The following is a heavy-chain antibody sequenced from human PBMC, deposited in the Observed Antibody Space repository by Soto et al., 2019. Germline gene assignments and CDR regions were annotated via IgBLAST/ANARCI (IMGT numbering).Heavy chain of an antibody. CDR1: GYSFTSYW. D-gene: IGHD1-1*01. CDR2: IYPGDSET. J-gene: IGHJ6*02. V-gene: IGHV5-51*01. CDR3: ARHSRTTGTTTPYRMDV. Sequence: PVESLKISCKGSGYSFTSYWIGWLRQMPVKGLEWMGIIYPGDSETRYSPSFQGQVTISADKSISTAYLQWSSLKASDTAMYYCARHSRTTGTTTPYRMDVWGQGTTVTVSS.